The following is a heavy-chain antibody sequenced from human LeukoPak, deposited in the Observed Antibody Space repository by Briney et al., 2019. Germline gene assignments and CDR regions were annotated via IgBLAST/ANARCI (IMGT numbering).Heavy chain of an antibody. Sequence: ASVKVSCKASGYTFTGYYMHWVRQAPGQGLEWMGWINPNSGGTNYAQKFQGRVTMTRDTSISTAYMELSRLRSDDTAVYYCARSIAARPPRPYYFDYWGQGTLVTVSS. CDR1: GYTFTGYY. D-gene: IGHD6-6*01. J-gene: IGHJ4*02. V-gene: IGHV1-2*02. CDR3: ARSIAARPPRPYYFDY. CDR2: INPNSGGT.